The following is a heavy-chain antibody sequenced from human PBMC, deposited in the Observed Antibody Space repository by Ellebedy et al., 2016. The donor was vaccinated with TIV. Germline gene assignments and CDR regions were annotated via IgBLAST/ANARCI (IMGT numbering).Heavy chain of an antibody. J-gene: IGHJ6*03. Sequence: SETLSLXCPVSGGSISTYYWMWVRQSAEKGLEWIGRIYFTGGTDYNPSLKSRLSMSIDTSQNRFSLKLTSVTAADTAVYYCARVPSKYIDVWGKGTTVKVSS. CDR2: IYFTGGT. V-gene: IGHV4-4*07. CDR3: ARVPSKYIDV. CDR1: GGSISTYY.